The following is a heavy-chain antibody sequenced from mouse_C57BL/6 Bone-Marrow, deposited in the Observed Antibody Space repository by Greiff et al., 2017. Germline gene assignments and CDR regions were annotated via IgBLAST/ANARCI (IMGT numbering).Heavy chain of an antibody. CDR1: GYTFTSYW. J-gene: IGHJ2*01. Sequence: VQLQQPGAELVRPGSSVKLSCKASGYTFTSYWMHWVKQRPIQGLEWIGNIDPSDSETHYNQKFKDKATLTVDKSSSTAYMQLSSLTSEDSAVYYCARSYLLDSSDYWGQGTTLTVSS. V-gene: IGHV1-52*01. D-gene: IGHD3-2*02. CDR3: ARSYLLDSSDY. CDR2: IDPSDSET.